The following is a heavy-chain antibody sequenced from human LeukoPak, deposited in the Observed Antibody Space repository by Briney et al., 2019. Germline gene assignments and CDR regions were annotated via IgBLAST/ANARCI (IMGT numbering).Heavy chain of an antibody. J-gene: IGHJ4*02. CDR1: GYTFTSYD. Sequence: ASVKVSCKASGYTFTSYDINWVRQATGQGLEWMGWMNPNSGNTGYAQKFQGRVTITRNTSISTAYMELSSLRSEDTAVYYCARGMGGSMTNDYFDYWGQGTLVTVSS. CDR2: MNPNSGNT. V-gene: IGHV1-8*03. CDR3: ARGMGGSMTNDYFDY. D-gene: IGHD2-15*01.